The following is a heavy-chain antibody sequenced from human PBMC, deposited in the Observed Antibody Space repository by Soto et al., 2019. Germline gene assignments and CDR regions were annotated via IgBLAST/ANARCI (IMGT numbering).Heavy chain of an antibody. Sequence: SETLSLTCTVSAVSISNDGYFWTWIRQRPGKGPEWIGYISNSGSSFSNPALRNRLAFSIDTSKNQFSLKLTSMTAADTAIYYCASRVPRRSYLGVFDYWGRGTLVTVSS. V-gene: IGHV4-31*03. J-gene: IGHJ4*01. CDR2: ISNSGSS. CDR1: AVSISNDGYF. D-gene: IGHD1-26*01. CDR3: ASRVPRRSYLGVFDY.